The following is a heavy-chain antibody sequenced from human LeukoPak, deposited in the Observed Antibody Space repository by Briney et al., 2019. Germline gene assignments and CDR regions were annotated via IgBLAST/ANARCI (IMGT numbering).Heavy chain of an antibody. V-gene: IGHV3-53*01. CDR2: LYTGGDT. Sequence: GGSLRLSCAVSGFTASAHYMSWVRQAPGKGLECVSFLYTGGDTYYADSVKGRFTISRDNSKSTLYLQINSLRAEDTAVYYCARGPGSRGIFDYWGQGTLVTVSS. CDR3: ARGPGSRGIFDY. J-gene: IGHJ4*02. CDR1: GFTASAHY. D-gene: IGHD3-10*01.